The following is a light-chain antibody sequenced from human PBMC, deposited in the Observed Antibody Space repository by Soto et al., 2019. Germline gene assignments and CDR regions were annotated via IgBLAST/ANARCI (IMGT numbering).Light chain of an antibody. Sequence: EIGLTQSPGTLSLSPGERATLSCRDSQSVSSSYLAWYQQKPGQAPRLLIYGASSRATGIPDRFSGSGSGTDFTLTISRLEPEDFEVYYCQQYGSSPYTFGQGTKLEIK. CDR3: QQYGSSPYT. V-gene: IGKV3-20*01. CDR1: QSVSSSY. CDR2: GAS. J-gene: IGKJ2*01.